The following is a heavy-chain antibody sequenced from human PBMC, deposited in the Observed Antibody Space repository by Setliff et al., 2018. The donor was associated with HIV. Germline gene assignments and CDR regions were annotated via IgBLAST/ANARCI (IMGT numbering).Heavy chain of an antibody. CDR1: GGSISSGSYY. CDR3: ARVGYHGSGRYSFDY. Sequence: SETLSLTFTVSGGSISSGSYYWSWIRQPAGKGLEWIGHIHTSGSTKYNPSLKSRVTISADTSKNQFSLNLSSVTAAETVVYYCARVGYHGSGRYSFDYWGQGTLVTVSS. J-gene: IGHJ4*02. V-gene: IGHV4-61*09. CDR2: IHTSGST. D-gene: IGHD3-10*01.